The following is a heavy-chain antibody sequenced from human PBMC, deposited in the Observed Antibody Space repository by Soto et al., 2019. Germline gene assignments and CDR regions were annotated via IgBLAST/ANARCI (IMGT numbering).Heavy chain of an antibody. V-gene: IGHV6-1*01. CDR3: ARSRTGSNWFDP. D-gene: IGHD3-10*01. Sequence: PSQTLSLTCAISGDSVSSNSAAWNWIRQSPSRGLELLGRTYYRSKWYTDYAVSVKSRITIKPDTSKNHFSLQLNSVTPEDTAVYVCARSRTGSNWFDPWGQGTLVTVSS. J-gene: IGHJ5*02. CDR1: GDSVSSNSAA. CDR2: TYYRSKWYT.